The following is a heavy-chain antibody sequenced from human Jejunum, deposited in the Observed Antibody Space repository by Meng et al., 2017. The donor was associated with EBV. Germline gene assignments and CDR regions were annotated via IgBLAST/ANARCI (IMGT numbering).Heavy chain of an antibody. CDR2: ISSDGRSI. V-gene: IGHV3-74*01. CDR1: GFTLSTYW. J-gene: IGHJ4*02. D-gene: IGHD3-10*01. Sequence: EIPRVGAGGSLVQPGETLRLSCAASGFTLSTYWMHWVRQAPGKGLVWVSRISSDGRSITYADSVKGRFTISRDNAKNTLYLQMNSLRVEDTAVYYCATGQGDSRYYFDSWSQGTLVTVSS. CDR3: ATGQGDSRYYFDS.